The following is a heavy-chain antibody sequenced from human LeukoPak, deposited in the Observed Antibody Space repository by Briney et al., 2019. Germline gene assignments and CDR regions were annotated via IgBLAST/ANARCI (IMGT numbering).Heavy chain of an antibody. CDR1: GFTFSSYD. J-gene: IGHJ4*02. CDR2: ISSSGSTI. D-gene: IGHD3-10*01. CDR3: ARQHNYSSGSYLFS. Sequence: PGGSLRLSCAASGFTFSSYDMKWVRHAPGKGLEWVSYISSSGSTIHYADSVKGRFTISRDNAKSSLYLQMNSLRAEDTAVYYCARQHNYSSGSYLFSWGQGNLVTVSS. V-gene: IGHV3-48*03.